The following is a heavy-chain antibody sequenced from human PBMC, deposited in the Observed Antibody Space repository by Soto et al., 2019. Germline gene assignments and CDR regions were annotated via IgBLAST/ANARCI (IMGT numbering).Heavy chain of an antibody. CDR2: INSDGSAT. J-gene: IGHJ2*01. Sequence: EVQLVESGGGLVQPGGSLRLSCAASGFTFSSYWMHWVRQAPGKGLVWVSRINSDGSATSYADSVKGRFTISRDNAKKTLYLQMNSLRAEDTAVYNCARGGSLNWYFDLWGRGTLVTVSS. D-gene: IGHD1-26*01. V-gene: IGHV3-74*01. CDR1: GFTFSSYW. CDR3: ARGGSLNWYFDL.